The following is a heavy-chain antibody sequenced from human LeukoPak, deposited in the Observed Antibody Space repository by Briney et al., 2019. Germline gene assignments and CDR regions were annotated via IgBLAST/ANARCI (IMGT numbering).Heavy chain of an antibody. CDR1: GYTLTGYY. CDR3: ARVEYYDSSGYYF. Sequence: ASVKVSCKASGYTLTGYYMHWVRQAPGQGLEWMGWINPNSGGTNYAQKFQGRVTMTRDTSISTAYMELSRLRSDDTAVYYCARVEYYDSSGYYFWGQGTLVTVSS. J-gene: IGHJ4*02. D-gene: IGHD3-22*01. V-gene: IGHV1-2*02. CDR2: INPNSGGT.